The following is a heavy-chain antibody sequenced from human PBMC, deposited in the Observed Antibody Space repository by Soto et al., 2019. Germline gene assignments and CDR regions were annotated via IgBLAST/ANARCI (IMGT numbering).Heavy chain of an antibody. Sequence: PGGSLRLSCAASGFTFSTYSMAWVRQAPGKGPEWVSGLSGGGINTFHADSVKGRFTISVDNSKNTVDLQMNSLRVEDTAVYYCAKWSGYGDEWGQGTLVTVSS. J-gene: IGHJ4*02. CDR1: GFTFSTYS. CDR3: AKWSGYGDE. CDR2: LSGGGINT. V-gene: IGHV3-23*01. D-gene: IGHD5-12*01.